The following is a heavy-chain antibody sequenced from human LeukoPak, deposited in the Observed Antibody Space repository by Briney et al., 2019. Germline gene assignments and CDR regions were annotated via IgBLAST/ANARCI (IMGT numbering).Heavy chain of an antibody. J-gene: IGHJ4*02. CDR3: ARASSGRLWTPFDY. D-gene: IGHD2-21*01. CDR1: GFTFSSYS. V-gene: IGHV3-21*01. Sequence: GGSLRLSCAASGFTFSSYSMNWVRQAPGKGLEWVSSISSSNSYIYYADSVKGRFTISRDNAKNSLYLQMNSLRAEDTAVYYCARASSGRLWTPFDYWGQGTLVTVSS. CDR2: ISSSNSYI.